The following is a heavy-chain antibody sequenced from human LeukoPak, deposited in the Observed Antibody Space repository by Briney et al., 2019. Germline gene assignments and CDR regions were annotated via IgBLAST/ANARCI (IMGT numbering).Heavy chain of an antibody. CDR3: VKLGGRDAFDI. Sequence: PGGSLRLSCAASGFTFSSYWMHWVRQAPGKGLVWVSRINSDGSSTSYADSVKGRFTISRDNAKNTLYLQMNSLRAEDTAVYYCVKLGGRDAFDIWGQGTMVTVSS. CDR1: GFTFSSYW. CDR2: INSDGSST. V-gene: IGHV3-74*01. D-gene: IGHD7-27*01. J-gene: IGHJ3*02.